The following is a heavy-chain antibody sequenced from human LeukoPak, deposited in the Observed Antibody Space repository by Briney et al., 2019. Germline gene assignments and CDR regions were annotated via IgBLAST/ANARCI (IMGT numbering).Heavy chain of an antibody. J-gene: IGHJ4*02. D-gene: IGHD3-22*01. CDR3: AKGLPYESRAYYDRLFDE. Sequence: GGSLRLSCAASGFTFRNYGIHWVRQAPGKGLEWVAFIRYDGSNKYYADSVKGRFTISRDNSKNTLYLQMNSLRAEDTAVHYCAKGLPYESRAYYDRLFDEWGQGTLVTVSS. CDR2: IRYDGSNK. V-gene: IGHV3-30*02. CDR1: GFTFRNYG.